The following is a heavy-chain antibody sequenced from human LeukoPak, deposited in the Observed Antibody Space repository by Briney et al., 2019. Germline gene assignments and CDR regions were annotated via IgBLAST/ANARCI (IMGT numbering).Heavy chain of an antibody. V-gene: IGHV1-2*02. CDR2: INPNTGGT. D-gene: IGHD6-6*01. CDR3: ASYPRYSSSPPFDY. Sequence: ASVKVSCKASGYTFTGFYMHWVRQAPGQGFEWMGWINPNTGGTNYAQKFRGRVTMTRDTSITTACMELSGLTSDDTAVYYCASYPRYSSSPPFDYWGQGTLVTVSS. CDR1: GYTFTGFY. J-gene: IGHJ4*02.